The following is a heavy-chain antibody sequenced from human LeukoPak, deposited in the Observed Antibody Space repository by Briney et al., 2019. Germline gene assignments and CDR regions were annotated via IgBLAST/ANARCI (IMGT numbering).Heavy chain of an antibody. V-gene: IGHV3-30*02. D-gene: IGHD3-22*01. CDR3: AKDLRDFTYYYDSSGYEDY. Sequence: SGGSLRLSCAASGFTFSSYGMHWVRQAPGKGLEWVAFIRYDGSNKYYADSVKGRFTISRDNSKNTLYLQMNSLRAEDTAVYYCAKDLRDFTYYYDSSGYEDYWGQGTLVTVSS. J-gene: IGHJ4*02. CDR1: GFTFSSYG. CDR2: IRYDGSNK.